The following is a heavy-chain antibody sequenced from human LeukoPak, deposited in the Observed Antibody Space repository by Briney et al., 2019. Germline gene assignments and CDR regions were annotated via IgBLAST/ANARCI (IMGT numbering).Heavy chain of an antibody. D-gene: IGHD4-17*01. Sequence: GGSLRLSCAASGFTFSSYWMHWVRQAPGKGLVWVSRINSDGSSTSYADSVKGRFTISRDNAKNSLYLQMNSLRAEDTAVYYCARARNDYGDYVFDFWGQGTLVTVSS. CDR1: GFTFSSYW. CDR3: ARARNDYGDYVFDF. J-gene: IGHJ4*02. CDR2: INSDGSST. V-gene: IGHV3-74*01.